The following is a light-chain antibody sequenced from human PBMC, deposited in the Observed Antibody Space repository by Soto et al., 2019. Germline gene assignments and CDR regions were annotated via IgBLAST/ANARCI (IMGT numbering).Light chain of an antibody. CDR2: SNN. J-gene: IGLJ2*01. CDR3: AAWDDSLSGPV. CDR1: SSNIGSNT. Sequence: QSVLTQPPSASGTPGQRVTISCSGRSSNIGSNTVAWYQQLPGTAPKLLIYSNNQRPSGVPDRFSGSKSGTSASLAISGLQSEDEADYYCAAWDDSLSGPVFGGGTKLTVL. V-gene: IGLV1-44*01.